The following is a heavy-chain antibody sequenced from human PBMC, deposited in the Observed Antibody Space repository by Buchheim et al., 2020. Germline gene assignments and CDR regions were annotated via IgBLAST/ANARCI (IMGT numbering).Heavy chain of an antibody. J-gene: IGHJ6*02. D-gene: IGHD2-2*01. CDR2: INSDGSTT. CDR1: GFNISNYW. Sequence: EVQLVESGGGLVQPGGSLRLSCAASGFNISNYWMYWVRQVPGKGLVWVSRINSDGSTTTYADSVKGRFTISRDNAKNAVYMQMNSLGGEDAAVYYCARSVYCCNGMDVWGQGTT. CDR3: ARSVYCCNGMDV. V-gene: IGHV3-74*01.